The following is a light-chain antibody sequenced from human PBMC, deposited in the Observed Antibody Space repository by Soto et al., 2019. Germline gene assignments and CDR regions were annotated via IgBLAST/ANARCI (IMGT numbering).Light chain of an antibody. J-gene: IGLJ2*01. CDR3: CSYAGSSTLV. V-gene: IGLV2-23*01. CDR2: EGS. Sequence: QSALTQPASVSGSPGQSITISCTGTSSDVGGYNYVSWFQQLPGKAPKLMIYEGSKRPSGVSNRFSGSKSGNTASLTISGLQAEDEADYYCCSYAGSSTLVFGGGTKVTVL. CDR1: SSDVGGYNY.